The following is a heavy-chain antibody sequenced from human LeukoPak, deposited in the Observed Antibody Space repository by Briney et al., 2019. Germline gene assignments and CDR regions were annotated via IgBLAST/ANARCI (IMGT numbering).Heavy chain of an antibody. Sequence: GGSLRLSCAASGFTFSSYAMSWVRQAPGKGLEWVSAISGSGGSTYCADSVKGRFTISRDNSKNTLYLQMNSRRAEDTAVYYCAKDSSGWSLDYWGQGTLVTVSS. CDR1: GFTFSSYA. D-gene: IGHD6-19*01. V-gene: IGHV3-23*01. CDR3: AKDSSGWSLDY. CDR2: ISGSGGST. J-gene: IGHJ4*02.